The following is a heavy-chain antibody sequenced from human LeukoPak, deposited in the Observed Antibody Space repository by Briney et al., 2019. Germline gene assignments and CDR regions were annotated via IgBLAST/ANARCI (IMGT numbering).Heavy chain of an antibody. CDR3: AKEDKMISSTPGNWFDP. D-gene: IGHD6-6*01. CDR2: IRQDGNEK. J-gene: IGHJ5*02. CDR1: GFTFSSFW. V-gene: IGHV3-7*03. Sequence: GGSLRLSCAASGFTFSSFWMAWVRQAPGKGLEWVANIRQDGNEKFYVDSVKGRFTISRDNGNNSLYLQMNSLSPEDTAVYYCAKEDKMISSTPGNWFDPWGQGTLVTVSS.